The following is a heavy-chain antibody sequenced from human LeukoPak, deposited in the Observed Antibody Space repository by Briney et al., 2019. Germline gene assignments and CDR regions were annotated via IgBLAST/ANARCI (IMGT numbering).Heavy chain of an antibody. V-gene: IGHV4-59*08. CDR1: GDSFSSGY. CDR2: IYYSGTT. CDR3: ARGYSSGWDALDY. J-gene: IGHJ4*02. D-gene: IGHD6-19*01. Sequence: SETLSLACALSGDSFSSGYWNWIRQPPGKGLEWIGYIYYSGTTNSNPSLESRVTVSVDTSKNQFSLKLSSVTAADTAVYYCARGYSSGWDALDYWGQGTLVTVSS.